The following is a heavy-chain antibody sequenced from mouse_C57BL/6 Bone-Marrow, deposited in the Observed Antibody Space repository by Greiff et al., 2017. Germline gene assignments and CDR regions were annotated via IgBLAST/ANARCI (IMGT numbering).Heavy chain of an antibody. Sequence: VQLQESGAELARPGASVKLSCKASGYTFTSYGISWVKQRTGQGLEWIGEIYPRSGNTYYNEKFKGKATLTADKSSSTAYMELRSLTSEDSAVXFGAIRGYGSSPYYFDYWGQGTTLTVSS. CDR1: GYTFTSYG. CDR3: AIRGYGSSPYYFDY. J-gene: IGHJ2*01. CDR2: IYPRSGNT. V-gene: IGHV1-81*01. D-gene: IGHD1-1*01.